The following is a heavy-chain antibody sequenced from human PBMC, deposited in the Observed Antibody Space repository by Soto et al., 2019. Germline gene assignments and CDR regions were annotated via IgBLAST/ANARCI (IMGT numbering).Heavy chain of an antibody. Sequence: PGESLKISCAASGFTFSSYGMHWVRQAPGKGLEWVAVIWYDGSNKYYADSVKGRFTISRDNSKNTLYLQMNSLRAEDTAVYYCASLVAASGLDAFDIWGQGTMVTVSS. D-gene: IGHD5-12*01. V-gene: IGHV3-33*01. CDR3: ASLVAASGLDAFDI. J-gene: IGHJ3*02. CDR1: GFTFSSYG. CDR2: IWYDGSNK.